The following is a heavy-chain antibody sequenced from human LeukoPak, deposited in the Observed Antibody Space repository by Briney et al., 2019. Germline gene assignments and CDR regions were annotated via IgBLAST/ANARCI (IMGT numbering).Heavy chain of an antibody. D-gene: IGHD1-26*01. CDR3: ATFFSRGSYFDY. CDR1: GYTFTSYY. J-gene: IGHJ4*02. Sequence: ASVKVSCKASGYTFTSYYMHWVRQAPGKGLEWMGGFDPEDGETIYAQKFQGRVTMTEDTSTDTAYMELSSLRSEDTAVYYCATFFSRGSYFDYWGQGTLVTVSS. CDR2: FDPEDGET. V-gene: IGHV1-24*01.